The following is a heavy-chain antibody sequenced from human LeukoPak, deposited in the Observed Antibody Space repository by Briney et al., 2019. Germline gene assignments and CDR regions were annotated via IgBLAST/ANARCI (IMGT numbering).Heavy chain of an antibody. CDR2: IYYSGST. CDR1: GGSISSYY. V-gene: IGHV4-59*01. CDR3: ARGGGIGTIAVPWFDP. D-gene: IGHD1-26*01. Sequence: PSETLSLTCTVSGGSISSYYWSWIRQPPGKGLEWIGYIYYSGSTNYNPSLKSRVTISVDTSKNQFSLKLSSVTAADTAVYYCARGGGIGTIAVPWFDPWGQGTLVTVSS. J-gene: IGHJ5*02.